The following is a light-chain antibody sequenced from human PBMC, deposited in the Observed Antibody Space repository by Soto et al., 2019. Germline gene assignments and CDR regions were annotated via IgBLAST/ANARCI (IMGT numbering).Light chain of an antibody. Sequence: DIPLTQSPSFLSASVGDRITITCRASQGISSSLAWYQQKPGKAPELLIYAASTLQSGVPSRFSGSGSGTEFTLTISNQQPEDFATYYCQQHNSYPLTFGGGTKVEIK. CDR2: AAS. CDR3: QQHNSYPLT. J-gene: IGKJ4*01. CDR1: QGISSS. V-gene: IGKV1-9*01.